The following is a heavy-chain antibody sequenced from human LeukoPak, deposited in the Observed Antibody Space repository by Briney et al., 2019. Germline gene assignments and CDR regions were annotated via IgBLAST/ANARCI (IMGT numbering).Heavy chain of an antibody. D-gene: IGHD2-2*01. Sequence: GASVKVSCKASGYTFTGYYMHWVRQAPGQGLEWMGWINPNSGGTNYAQKFQGWVTMTRDTSISTAYMELSRLRSDDTAVYYCARDREIVVVPAAKYYYYYYYYMDVWGKGTTVTVSS. CDR1: GYTFTGYY. CDR2: INPNSGGT. CDR3: ARDREIVVVPAAKYYYYYYYYMDV. V-gene: IGHV1-2*04. J-gene: IGHJ6*03.